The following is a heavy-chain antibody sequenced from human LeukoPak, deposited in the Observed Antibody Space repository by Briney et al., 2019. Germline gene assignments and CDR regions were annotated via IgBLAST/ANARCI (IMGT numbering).Heavy chain of an antibody. CDR3: ARRGGIVVVVAATRFSPWFDP. Sequence: KTSETLSLTCAVYGGSFSGYYWSWIRQPPGKGLEWIGEINHSGSTNYNPSLKSRVTISVDTSKNQFSLKLSSVTAADTAVYYCARRGGIVVVVAATRFSPWFDPWGQGTLVTVSS. D-gene: IGHD2-15*01. CDR2: INHSGST. J-gene: IGHJ5*02. CDR1: GGSFSGYY. V-gene: IGHV4-34*01.